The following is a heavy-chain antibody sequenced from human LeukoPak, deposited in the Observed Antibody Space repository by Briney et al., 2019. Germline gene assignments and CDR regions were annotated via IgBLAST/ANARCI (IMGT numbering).Heavy chain of an antibody. D-gene: IGHD3-22*01. Sequence: GASVKLSCKASGYTFTSYVISCVRPAPGQGLEWMGWISAYNGNTNYAQKLQGRVTMTTDTSTSTAYMQLRSLRSDDTAVYYCAREGHYDSRGYHYGWFDPWGQGTLVTVSS. CDR2: ISAYNGNT. CDR1: GYTFTSYV. V-gene: IGHV1-18*01. J-gene: IGHJ5*02. CDR3: AREGHYDSRGYHYGWFDP.